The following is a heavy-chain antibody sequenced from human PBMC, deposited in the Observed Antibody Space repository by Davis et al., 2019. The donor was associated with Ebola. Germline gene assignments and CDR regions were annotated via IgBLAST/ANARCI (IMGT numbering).Heavy chain of an antibody. CDR3: ASRFGYFDF. CDR2: IYSRGTT. J-gene: IGHJ4*02. CDR1: GGSFSGYY. V-gene: IGHV4-39*01. D-gene: IGHD3-10*01. Sequence: MPSETLSLTCAVYGGSFSGYYWGWVRQPPGKGLEWIGSIYSRGTTYYNPSLESRVTISIDTSKNQCSLNLTSVTAADTAVYFCASRFGYFDFWGQGALVTVSS.